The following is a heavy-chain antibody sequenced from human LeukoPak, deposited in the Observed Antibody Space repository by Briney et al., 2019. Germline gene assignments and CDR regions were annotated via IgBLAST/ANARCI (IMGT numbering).Heavy chain of an antibody. J-gene: IGHJ6*02. CDR3: AREDGTIHYYYYGMDV. D-gene: IGHD1-7*01. V-gene: IGHV1-46*01. CDR2: INPSGGST. CDR1: GYTFTSYY. Sequence: ASVKVSCKASGYTFTSYYIHWVRQAPGQGLEWMGIINPSGGSTSYARRFQGRVTMTRDTSTSTVYMELSSLRSEDTAVYYCAREDGTIHYYYYGMDVWGQGTTVTVSS.